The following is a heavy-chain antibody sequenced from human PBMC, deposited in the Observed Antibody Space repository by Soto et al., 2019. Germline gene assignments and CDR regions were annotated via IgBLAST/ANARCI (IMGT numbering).Heavy chain of an antibody. CDR1: GFTFSSYS. J-gene: IGHJ5*02. CDR2: ISSSSGYI. V-gene: IGHV3-21*04. D-gene: IGHD6-6*01. CDR3: AKDPGPASS. Sequence: GGSLRLSCAASGFTFSSYSMNWVRQAPGKGLEWVSSISSSSGYIYYADSVKGRFTISRDNSKNTLYLQMNSLRAEDTAVYYCAKDPGPASSWGQGTLVTVSS.